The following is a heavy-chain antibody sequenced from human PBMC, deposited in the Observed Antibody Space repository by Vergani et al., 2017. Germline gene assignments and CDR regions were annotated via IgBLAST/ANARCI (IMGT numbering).Heavy chain of an antibody. CDR2: IYYSGLT. Sequence: QLQLQQSGPGLVKPSETLFLTCTVSADSISSGSYYWGWIRQPPGKSLEWIGSIYYSGLTYYNPSLKGRVAISVDTSKNQFSLKVTSVTAADTAGYFCARQRPGSGWSPGDFDDWGQGILVTVSS. V-gene: IGHV4-39*01. CDR1: ADSISSGSYY. D-gene: IGHD6-19*01. J-gene: IGHJ4*02. CDR3: ARQRPGSGWSPGDFDD.